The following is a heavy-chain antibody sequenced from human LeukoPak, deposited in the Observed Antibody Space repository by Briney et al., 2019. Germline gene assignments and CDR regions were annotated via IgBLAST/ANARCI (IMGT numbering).Heavy chain of an antibody. CDR3: ARDLRITMVRGAEKGYYYGMDV. Sequence: SETLSLTCTVSGGSISGYYWSWIRQPPGKGLEWIGYIYYSGSTNYNPSLKSRVTISVDTSKNQFSLKLSSVTAADTAVYYCARDLRITMVRGAEKGYYYGMDVWGQGTTVTVSS. V-gene: IGHV4-59*01. CDR1: GGSISGYY. J-gene: IGHJ6*02. D-gene: IGHD3-10*01. CDR2: IYYSGST.